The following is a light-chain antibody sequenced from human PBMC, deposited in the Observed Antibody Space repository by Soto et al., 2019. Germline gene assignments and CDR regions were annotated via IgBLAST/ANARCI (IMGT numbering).Light chain of an antibody. Sequence: EIVLTQSPGTLSLSPGERATLSCRASQSVTSDYLAWYQQKPGQAPRLLIYAASSRATGIPDRFSGSGSGTDFTLTISRLEPEDFAVYYCQQYNNWPTWTFGQGTKVDIK. J-gene: IGKJ1*01. CDR3: QQYNNWPTWT. V-gene: IGKV3-20*01. CDR1: QSVTSDY. CDR2: AAS.